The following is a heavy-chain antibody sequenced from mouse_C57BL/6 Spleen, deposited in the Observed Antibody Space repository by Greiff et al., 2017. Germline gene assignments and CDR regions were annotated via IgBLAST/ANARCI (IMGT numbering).Heavy chain of an antibody. D-gene: IGHD2-3*01. J-gene: IGHJ4*01. CDR3: ARWLLRPYYAMDY. V-gene: IGHV1-76*01. CDR1: GYTFTDYY. Sequence: VQLQQSGAELVRPGASVKLSCKASGYTFTDYYINWVKQRPGQGLEWIARIYPGSGNTYYNEKFKGKATLTAEKASSTAYMQLSSLTSEDSAVYFCARWLLRPYYAMDYWGQGTSVTVSS. CDR2: IYPGSGNT.